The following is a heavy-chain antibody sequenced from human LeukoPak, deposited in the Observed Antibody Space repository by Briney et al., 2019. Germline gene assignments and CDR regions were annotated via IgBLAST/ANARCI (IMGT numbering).Heavy chain of an antibody. CDR3: AKGARDGYNYVED. CDR1: GFTFDDYA. V-gene: IGHV3-43D*04. D-gene: IGHD5-24*01. J-gene: IGHJ4*02. CDR2: ISWDGGST. Sequence: GGSLRLPCAASGFTFDDYAMHWVRQAPGKGLEWVSLISWDGGSTYYADSVKGRFTISRDNSRNSLYLQMNSLRAEDTALYYCAKGARDGYNYVEDWGQGTLVTVSS.